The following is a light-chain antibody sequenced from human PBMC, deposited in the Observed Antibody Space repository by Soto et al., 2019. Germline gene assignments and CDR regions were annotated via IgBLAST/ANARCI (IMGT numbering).Light chain of an antibody. Sequence: EIVMTQCPATLSVSPGERATLSCRASQSVSSNLAWYQQIPGQAPRLLIYGASTRATGIPARFSGSGSGTEFTLTISSLQSEDFAVYYCQQYNNWLTFGGGTKVDIK. V-gene: IGKV3-15*01. CDR2: GAS. J-gene: IGKJ4*01. CDR1: QSVSSN. CDR3: QQYNNWLT.